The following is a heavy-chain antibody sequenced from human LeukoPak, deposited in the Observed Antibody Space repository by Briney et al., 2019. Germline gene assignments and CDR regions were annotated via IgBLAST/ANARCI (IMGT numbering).Heavy chain of an antibody. CDR1: GYTLTELS. V-gene: IGHV1-24*01. Sequence: ASVTVSCKVSGYTLTELSMHWVRQAPGKGLEWMGGFDPEDGETIYAQKFQGRVTMTEDTSTDTAYMELSSLRSEDTAVYYCATGIAAAGPFDYWGQGTLVTVSS. CDR2: FDPEDGET. J-gene: IGHJ4*02. CDR3: ATGIAAAGPFDY. D-gene: IGHD6-13*01.